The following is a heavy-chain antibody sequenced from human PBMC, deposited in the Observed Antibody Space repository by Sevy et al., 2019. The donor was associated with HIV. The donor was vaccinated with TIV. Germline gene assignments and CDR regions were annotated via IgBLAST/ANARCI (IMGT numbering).Heavy chain of an antibody. V-gene: IGHV3-23*01. D-gene: IGHD6-13*01. CDR3: EAIATAGRDY. CDR2: ISGSGGYT. J-gene: IGHJ4*02. CDR1: GFIFNSYV. Sequence: GGSLRHSCAASGFIFNSYVMSWVRQAPGKGLEWVSSISGSGGYTYYADSVKGRFTISRDNSNNMLYLQMNSLRAEDTAVYYCEAIATAGRDYWGQGTLVTVSS.